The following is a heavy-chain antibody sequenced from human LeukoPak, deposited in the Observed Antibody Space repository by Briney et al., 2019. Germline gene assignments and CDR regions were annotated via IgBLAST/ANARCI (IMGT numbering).Heavy chain of an antibody. Sequence: GGSLRLSCAASGFTFSSYAMSWVRQAPGKGLEWVSAISGSGGSTYYADSVKGRFTISRDNSKNTLYLQMNSLRAEDTAVYYCAKQEGYCSSTSCYWGYYYYMDVWGKGTTVTVSS. CDR3: AKQEGYCSSTSCYWGYYYYMDV. CDR2: ISGSGGST. D-gene: IGHD2-2*01. CDR1: GFTFSSYA. J-gene: IGHJ6*03. V-gene: IGHV3-23*01.